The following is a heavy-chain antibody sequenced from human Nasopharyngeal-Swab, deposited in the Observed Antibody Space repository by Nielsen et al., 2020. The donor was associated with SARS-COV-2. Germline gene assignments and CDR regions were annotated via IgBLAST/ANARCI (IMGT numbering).Heavy chain of an antibody. CDR3: ASQERGGSGSS. Sequence: GESLKISCAASGFTFSNYAMSWVRQAPGKGLEWVSQISGNGGGTYYADSVRGRFTISRDSSKNTVYLQMNSLRAEDTAVYYCASQERGGSGSSWGRGTLVTVSS. CDR2: ISGNGGGT. CDR1: GFTFSNYA. V-gene: IGHV3-23*01. J-gene: IGHJ4*02. D-gene: IGHD3-10*01.